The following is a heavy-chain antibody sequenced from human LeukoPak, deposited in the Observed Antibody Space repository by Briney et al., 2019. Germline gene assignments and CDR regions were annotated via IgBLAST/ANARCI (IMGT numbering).Heavy chain of an antibody. D-gene: IGHD1-14*01. J-gene: IGHJ5*02. V-gene: IGHV4-59*01. CDR3: AKGGPEASAGLTWFDP. CDR1: GGSISSYY. CDR2: IYYSGST. Sequence: SETLSLTCTVSGGSISSYYWSWIRQPPGKGLEWIGYIYYSGSTNYNPSLKSRVTISVDTSKNQFSLKLNYVTAADTAVYYCAKGGPEASAGLTWFDPWGQGTRVTVSS.